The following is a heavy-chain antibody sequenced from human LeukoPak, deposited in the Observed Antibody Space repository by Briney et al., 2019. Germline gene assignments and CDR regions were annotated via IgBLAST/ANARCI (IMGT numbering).Heavy chain of an antibody. CDR2: INHSGST. D-gene: IGHD1-26*01. CDR1: GYSISSGYY. V-gene: IGHV4-38-2*02. J-gene: IGHJ6*03. Sequence: SETLSLTCTVSGYSISSGYYWGWIRQPPGKGLEWIGEINHSGSTNYNPSLKSRVTISVDTSKNQFSLKLGSVTAADAAVYYCARGGPSGSYFRGSVYYYMDVWGKGTTVTVSS. CDR3: ARGGPSGSYFRGSVYYYMDV.